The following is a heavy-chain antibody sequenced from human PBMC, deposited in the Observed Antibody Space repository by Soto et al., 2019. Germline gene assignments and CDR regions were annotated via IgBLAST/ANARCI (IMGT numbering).Heavy chain of an antibody. V-gene: IGHV3-30*03. CDR1: GFTFSSYY. D-gene: IGHD3-3*01. J-gene: IGHJ4*02. CDR2: ISYDGSEK. CDR3: ESPPLYYTFWSGPIGGDLDY. Sequence: PGGSLRLSCAASGFTFSSYYMHWVRQAPGKGLEWVALISYDGSEKYYAHSLKGRFTISRDNAKNSLFLQMNSLRTDDTAVYYCESPPLYYTFWSGPIGGDLDYGGQGTLVTAPQ.